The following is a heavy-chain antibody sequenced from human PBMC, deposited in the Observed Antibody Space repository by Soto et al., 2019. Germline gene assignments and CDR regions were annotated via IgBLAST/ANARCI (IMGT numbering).Heavy chain of an antibody. CDR2: ISSGADRT. Sequence: GGSLRLSCAASGFTFSSYAMSWVRQAPGKGLEWVSVISSGADRTYYADSVKGRFTISRDNSKTTLYLQMNSLRVDDTAVYYCAKLGAASGCGDTSCYPVGGTFDIWGQGTMVTVSS. CDR3: AKLGAASGCGDTSCYPVGGTFDI. J-gene: IGHJ3*02. CDR1: GFTFSSYA. V-gene: IGHV3-23*01. D-gene: IGHD2-2*01.